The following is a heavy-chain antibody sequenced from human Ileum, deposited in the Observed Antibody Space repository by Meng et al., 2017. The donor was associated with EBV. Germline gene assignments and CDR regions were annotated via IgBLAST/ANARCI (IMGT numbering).Heavy chain of an antibody. V-gene: IGHV3-23*04. CDR2: IWGNSGGI. J-gene: IGHJ4*02. Sequence: VTLVESCEGFRQPWGWLGLSLAASGFTFSPYAMSWVRQAPGKGLEWVSGIWGNSGGIYYADSVKGRFTISRDNSKNTLYLQMNTLRAEDTAVYFCARQVPTLRYFDQWGQGTLVTVSS. CDR3: ARQVPTLRYFDQ. D-gene: IGHD5-12*01. CDR1: GFTFSPYA.